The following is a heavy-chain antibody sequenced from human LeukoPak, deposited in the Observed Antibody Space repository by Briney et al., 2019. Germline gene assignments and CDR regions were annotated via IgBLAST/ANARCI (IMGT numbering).Heavy chain of an antibody. V-gene: IGHV4-39*07. CDR1: GGSISSNSYY. D-gene: IGHD3-22*01. Sequence: SETLSLTCTVSGGSISSNSYYWGWIRQPPGKGLEWIGCIYYSGSTYYNPSLKSRVTISVDTSKNQFSLKLSSVTAADTAVYYCARVTYYYDSSGPNAFDIWGQGTMVTVSS. CDR3: ARVTYYYDSSGPNAFDI. J-gene: IGHJ3*02. CDR2: IYYSGST.